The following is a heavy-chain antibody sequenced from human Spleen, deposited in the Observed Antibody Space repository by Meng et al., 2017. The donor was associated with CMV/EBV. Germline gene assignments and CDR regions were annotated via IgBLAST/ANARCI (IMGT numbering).Heavy chain of an antibody. CDR1: GITFSNYG. D-gene: IGHD3-10*01. V-gene: IGHV3-30*02. CDR3: ARIRTSGTGNSVSYYFDY. CDR2: IRLDGSNQ. Sequence: GESLKISCAASGITFSNYGMHWVRQAPGKGLEWVAFIRLDGSNQKYADSVKGRFTVSRDDSKSTLYLEMNNLRTDDTAVYYCARIRTSGTGNSVSYYFDYWGRGTLVTVSS. J-gene: IGHJ4*02.